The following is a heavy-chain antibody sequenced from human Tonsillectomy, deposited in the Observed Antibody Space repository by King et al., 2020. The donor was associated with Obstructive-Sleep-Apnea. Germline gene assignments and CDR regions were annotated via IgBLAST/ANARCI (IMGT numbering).Heavy chain of an antibody. D-gene: IGHD2-15*01. V-gene: IGHV3-48*04. CDR2: ISSSSSTI. CDR3: ARGGYCSGGSCYDYYYYGMDV. CDR1: GFTFSSYS. Sequence: AKLVQSGGGLVQPGGSLRLSCAASGFTFSSYSMNWVRQAPGKGLEWVSYISSSSSTIYYADSVKGRFTISRDNAKNSLYLQMNSLRAEDTAVYYCARGGYCSGGSCYDYYYYGMDVWGQGTTVTVSS. J-gene: IGHJ6*02.